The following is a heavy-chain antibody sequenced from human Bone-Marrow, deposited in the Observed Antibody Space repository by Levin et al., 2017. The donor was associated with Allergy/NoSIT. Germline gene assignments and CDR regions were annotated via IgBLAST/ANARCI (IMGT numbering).Heavy chain of an antibody. V-gene: IGHV3-66*02. CDR3: ARLDLSNGIDY. Sequence: GGSLRLSCAVSGFTVSNNYMSWVRQAPGKGLEWVSVIYSGGSTSYADSVKGRFTISRDNSKNTVFLQMSSLRTEDTAVYYCARLDLSNGIDYWGQGTLVTVSS. J-gene: IGHJ4*02. CDR1: GFTVSNNY. D-gene: IGHD4-11*01. CDR2: IYSGGST.